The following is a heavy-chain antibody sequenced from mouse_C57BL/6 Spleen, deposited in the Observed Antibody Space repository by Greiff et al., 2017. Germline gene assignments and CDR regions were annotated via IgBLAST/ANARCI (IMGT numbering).Heavy chain of an antibody. Sequence: EVQLQQSGPELVKPGASVKLSCKASGYSFTDYNMNWVKQSHGKSLEWIGGINPDYGTTNYNQKFKGKATLTRDKSSSKAYMQLISLTSEDSAVYYCGREDADVGYDMDDRGHGPSVTVSS. CDR1: GYSFTDYN. J-gene: IGHJ4*01. D-gene: IGHD6-5*01. V-gene: IGHV1-39*01. CDR2: INPDYGTT. CDR3: GREDADVGYDMDD.